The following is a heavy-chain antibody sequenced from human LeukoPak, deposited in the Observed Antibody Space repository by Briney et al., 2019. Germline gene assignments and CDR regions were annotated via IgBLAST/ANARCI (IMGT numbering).Heavy chain of an antibody. CDR1: GFTFSSYA. V-gene: IGHV3-30-3*01. J-gene: IGHJ4*02. CDR2: ISYSGNKK. Sequence: PGRSLRLSCAASGFTFSSYAMHWVRDAPGKGLEWVAVISYSGNKKFHADSVKGRFTISRDNSKNTLYLEMTSVTAEDTALYYCARSAYCGGDCYSGANDYWGQGTLVTVSS. D-gene: IGHD2-21*02. CDR3: ARSAYCGGDCYSGANDY.